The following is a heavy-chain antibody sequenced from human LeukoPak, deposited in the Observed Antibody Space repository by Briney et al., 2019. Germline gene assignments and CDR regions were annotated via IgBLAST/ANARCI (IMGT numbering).Heavy chain of an antibody. J-gene: IGHJ5*02. V-gene: IGHV3-23*01. CDR1: GFTFSSYA. Sequence: GGSLRLSCAASGFTFSSYAMSWARQAPGKGLEWVSAISGSGGSTYYADSVKGRFTISRDNSKNTLYLQMNSLRAEDTAVYYCAKSKDYDILTGLTWGQGTLVTVSS. D-gene: IGHD3-9*01. CDR3: AKSKDYDILTGLT. CDR2: ISGSGGST.